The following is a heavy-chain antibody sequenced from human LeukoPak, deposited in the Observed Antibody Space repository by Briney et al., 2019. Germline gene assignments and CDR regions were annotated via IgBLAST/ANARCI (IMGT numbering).Heavy chain of an antibody. J-gene: IGHJ4*02. Sequence: ASVKVSCKASGYTFTSYYMHWVRQAPGQGLEWMGIINPSGGSTSYAQKFQGRVTMTRDTSTSTVYMELSSLRSEDTAVYYCARDAHYYDSSGPFDYWGQGTLVTVSS. D-gene: IGHD3-22*01. CDR3: ARDAHYYDSSGPFDY. CDR2: INPSGGST. CDR1: GYTFTSYY. V-gene: IGHV1-46*01.